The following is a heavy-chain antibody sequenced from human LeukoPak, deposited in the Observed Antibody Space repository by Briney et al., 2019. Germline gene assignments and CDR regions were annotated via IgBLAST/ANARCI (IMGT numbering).Heavy chain of an antibody. CDR1: GGTFSSYT. CDR2: IIPILGIA. J-gene: IGHJ6*02. CDR3: ARVFYYDSSGYHDGMDV. D-gene: IGHD3-22*01. V-gene: IGHV1-69*02. Sequence: GASVKVSCKASGGTFSSYTISWVRQAPGQGLEWMGRIIPILGIANYAQKFQGRVTITADKSTSTAYMELSSLRSEDTAVYYCARVFYYDSSGYHDGMDVWGQGTTVTVSS.